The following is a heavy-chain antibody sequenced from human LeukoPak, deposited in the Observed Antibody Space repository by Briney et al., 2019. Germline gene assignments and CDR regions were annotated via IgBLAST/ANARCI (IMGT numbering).Heavy chain of an antibody. CDR3: ARDRMLLGYYYYYMDV. V-gene: IGHV3-48*04. J-gene: IGHJ6*03. CDR2: IGSSGSII. CDR1: GFTFSSYG. Sequence: GGSLRLSCAASGFTFSSYGMHWVRQAPGKGLEWVSYIGSSGSIIYYADSVKGRFTISRDNAKNSLYLQMNSLRAEDTAVYYCARDRMLLGYYYYYMDVWGKGTTVTISS. D-gene: IGHD3-16*01.